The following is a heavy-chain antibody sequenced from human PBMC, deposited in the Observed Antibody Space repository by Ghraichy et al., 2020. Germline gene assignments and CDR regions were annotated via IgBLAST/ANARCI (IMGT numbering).Heavy chain of an antibody. CDR2: TYYRSKWYN. CDR1: GDSVSSNSAA. CDR3: ARGPGSGTYYNVGRDYYFDY. Sequence: SQTLSITCAISGDSVSSNSAAWNWIRQSPSRGLEWLGRTYYRSKWYNDYAVSVKSRITINPDTSKNQFSLQLNSVTPEDTAVYYCARGPGSGTYYNVGRDYYFDYWGQGTLVTVSS. J-gene: IGHJ4*02. V-gene: IGHV6-1*01. D-gene: IGHD3-10*01.